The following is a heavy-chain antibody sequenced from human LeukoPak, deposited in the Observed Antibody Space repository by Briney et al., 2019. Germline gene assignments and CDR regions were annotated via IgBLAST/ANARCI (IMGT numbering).Heavy chain of an antibody. V-gene: IGHV1-2*02. CDR1: GFTFSGHY. Sequence: GASVKVSCKASGFTFSGHYIHWVRQAPGQGLEWMGYINPHSGGTSSPQKFQGRVTMTTDTSISAVYMELSNLTSDDTAMYYCVREGNELLSKNFDYWGQGSLVTVSS. CDR2: INPHSGGT. CDR3: VREGNELLSKNFDY. D-gene: IGHD2-21*02. J-gene: IGHJ4*02.